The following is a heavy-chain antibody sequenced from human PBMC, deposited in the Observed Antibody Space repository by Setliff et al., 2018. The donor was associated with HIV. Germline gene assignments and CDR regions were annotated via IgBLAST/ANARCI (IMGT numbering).Heavy chain of an antibody. J-gene: IGHJ5*02. CDR3: ASSNWQLVADH. CDR2: INPNGGST. Sequence: ASVKVSCKASGYTFTDYYLHWVRQAPGQGPEWMGLINPNGGSTIYAQKFEDRLTVTSDTATTTLYMELRSLRSDDTAMYYCASSNWQLVADHWGQGTPVTVSS. CDR1: GYTFTDYY. D-gene: IGHD6-13*01. V-gene: IGHV1-46*01.